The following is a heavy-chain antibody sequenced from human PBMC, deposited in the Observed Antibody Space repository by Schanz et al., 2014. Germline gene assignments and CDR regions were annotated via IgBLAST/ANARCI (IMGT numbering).Heavy chain of an antibody. CDR1: GFTFSRYW. D-gene: IGHD5-12*01. CDR2: ISSSGTSI. J-gene: IGHJ5*02. CDR3: ARGPLGTSP. Sequence: EVQLVQSGGGLVQPGGSLRLSCAASGFTFSRYWMQWVRQAPGQGLEWVSFISSSGTSIYYADSVKGRFTISRDNAKNSLYLQMNSLRAEDTAVYYCARGPLGTSPWGQGTLVTVSS. V-gene: IGHV3-48*01.